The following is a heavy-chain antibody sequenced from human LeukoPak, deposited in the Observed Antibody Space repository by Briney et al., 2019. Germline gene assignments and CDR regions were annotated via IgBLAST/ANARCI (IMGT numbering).Heavy chain of an antibody. CDR3: AKGRSGVVAAASNS. Sequence: GGSLRLSCAASGFTFSSYAMSWVRQAPGKGLEWVSVTSGSGESTFYTDSVKGRFTISRDNSKNTLSLQMNSLRADDTAVYYCAKGRSGVVAAASNSWGQGTLVTVSS. J-gene: IGHJ5*02. CDR2: TSGSGEST. D-gene: IGHD2-2*01. V-gene: IGHV3-23*01. CDR1: GFTFSSYA.